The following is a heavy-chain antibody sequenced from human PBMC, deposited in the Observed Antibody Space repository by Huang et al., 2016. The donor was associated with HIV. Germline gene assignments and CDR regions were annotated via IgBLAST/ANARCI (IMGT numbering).Heavy chain of an antibody. CDR1: GYTFTSYA. J-gene: IGHJ4*02. CDR3: ARGLFDY. CDR2: LHTYTGNP. Sequence: QVQLVQSGSELKKPGASVKVSCKASGYTFTSYAMNWVRQAPGQGLEWMRWLHTYTGNPTYAQCFTGRFLFSFDTSVSTAYLEVSSLKAKDTAVYYCARGLFDYWDQGTLVTVSS. V-gene: IGHV7-4-1*02.